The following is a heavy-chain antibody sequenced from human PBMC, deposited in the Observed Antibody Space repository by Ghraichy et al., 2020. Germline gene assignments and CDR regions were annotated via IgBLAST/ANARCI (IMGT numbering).Heavy chain of an antibody. CDR2: INPSGGST. D-gene: IGHD6-13*01. V-gene: IGHV1-46*01. Sequence: ASVKVSCKASGYTFTSYYMHWVRQAPGQGLEWMGIINPSGGSTSYAQKFQGRVTMTRDTSTSTVYMELSSLRSEDTAVYYCARVWQQLVPDNWFDPWGQGTLVTVSS. CDR3: ARVWQQLVPDNWFDP. CDR1: GYTFTSYY. J-gene: IGHJ5*02.